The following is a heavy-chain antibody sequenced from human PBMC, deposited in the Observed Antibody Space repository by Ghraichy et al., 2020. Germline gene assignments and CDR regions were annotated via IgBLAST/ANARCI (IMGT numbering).Heavy chain of an antibody. CDR1: GGSISSYY. D-gene: IGHD6-19*01. V-gene: IGHV4-59*08. CDR3: ARHLDSSGWNY. CDR2: IYYSGST. Sequence: SETLSLTCTVSGGSISSYYWSWIRQPPGKGLEWIGYIYYSGSTNYNPSLKSRVTISVDTSKNQFSLKLSSVTAADTAVYYCARHLDSSGWNYWGQGTLVTVSS. J-gene: IGHJ4*02.